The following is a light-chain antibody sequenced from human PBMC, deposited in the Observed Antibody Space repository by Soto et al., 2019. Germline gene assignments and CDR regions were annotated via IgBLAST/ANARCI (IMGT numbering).Light chain of an antibody. CDR1: QGIRND. CDR2: AAS. CDR3: LQHNRYTLT. V-gene: IGKV1-17*01. J-gene: IGKJ4*01. Sequence: DIQMTQSPSSLSASVGDRVTITRRASQGIRNDLGWYQQTPGKAPKSXIYAASGLQSGVPSRFSGSGSGTEFTLTISSLQPEDVETYYCLQHNRYTLTFGGGTKVDIK.